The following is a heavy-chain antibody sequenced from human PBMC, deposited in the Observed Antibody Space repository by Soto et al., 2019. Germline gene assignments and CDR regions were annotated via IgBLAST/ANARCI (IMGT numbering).Heavy chain of an antibody. D-gene: IGHD1-1*01. J-gene: IGHJ5*02. CDR1: GFTFSSYW. CDR2: INSDGSST. V-gene: IGHV3-74*01. CDR3: AKDPYCVRDGTKTLRDWFDP. Sequence: PGGSLRLSCAASGFTFSSYWMHWVRQAPGKGLVWVSRINSDGSSTSYADSVKGRFTISRDNAKNKLYLQMISLRAEDTAVYYCAKDPYCVRDGTKTLRDWFDPWGQGIPVTVAS.